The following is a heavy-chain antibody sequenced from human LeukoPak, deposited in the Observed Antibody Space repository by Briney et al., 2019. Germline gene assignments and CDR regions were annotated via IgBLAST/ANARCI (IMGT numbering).Heavy chain of an antibody. J-gene: IGHJ3*02. D-gene: IGHD5-18*01. CDR2: TYYRSKWYN. V-gene: IGHV6-1*01. CDR1: GDSVSINSTA. CDR3: ARGGQGDGYSADEAFDI. Sequence: SQTLSLTCAISGDSVSINSTACNWIRQSPSRGLEWLGRTYYRSKWYNDYVVSVKSRININPDTSKNQFSLQLNSVTPEDTAVYYCARGGQGDGYSADEAFDIWGQGTMVTVS.